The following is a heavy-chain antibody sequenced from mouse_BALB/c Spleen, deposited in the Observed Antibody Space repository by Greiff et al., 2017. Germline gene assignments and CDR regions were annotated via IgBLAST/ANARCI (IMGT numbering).Heavy chain of an antibody. CDR2: INPGSGGT. J-gene: IGHJ4*01. D-gene: IGHD1-2*01. CDR3: ARRPHSMDY. CDR1: GYAFTNYL. V-gene: IGHV1-54*01. Sequence: QVQLKQSGAELVRPGTSVKVSCKASGYAFTNYLIEWVKQRPGQGLEWIGVINPGSGGTNYNEKFKGKATLTADKSSSTAYLQLNSLTSDDAAVYFCARRPHSMDYWGQGTSVTVSS.